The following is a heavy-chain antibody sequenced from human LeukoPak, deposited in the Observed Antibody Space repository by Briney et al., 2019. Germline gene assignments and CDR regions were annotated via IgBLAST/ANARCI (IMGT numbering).Heavy chain of an antibody. Sequence: PXXXXSXTXAVYGXSFSGYYWSWIRQPPGKGLEWIGEINHSGSTNYNPSLKSRVTISVDTSKNKFSLKLSSVTAADTAVYYCARGGRYSYGPFDYWGQGTLVTVSS. J-gene: IGHJ4*02. CDR2: INHSGST. CDR3: ARGGRYSYGPFDY. V-gene: IGHV4-34*01. D-gene: IGHD5-18*01. CDR1: GXSFSGYY.